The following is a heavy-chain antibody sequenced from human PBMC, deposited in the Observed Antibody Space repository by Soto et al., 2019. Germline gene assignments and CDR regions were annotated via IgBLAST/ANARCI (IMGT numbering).Heavy chain of an antibody. CDR3: AREPVI. V-gene: IGHV4-31*03. D-gene: IGHD3-10*01. J-gene: IGHJ4*02. CDR1: GGSISSGGYY. CDR2: TYYSGST. Sequence: QVQLQESGPGLVKPSQTLSLTCTVSGGSISSGGYYWSWIRQHPGKGLEWIVYTYYSGSTYYTPSLTSRVTISVETTKHQFDLTLSSVTAADTAVYYCAREPVIWGQGTLVTVSS.